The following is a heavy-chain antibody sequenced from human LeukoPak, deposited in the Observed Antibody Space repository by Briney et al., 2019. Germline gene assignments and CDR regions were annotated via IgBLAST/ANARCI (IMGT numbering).Heavy chain of an antibody. V-gene: IGHV4-59*08. Sequence: SETLSLTCTVSGGSISSFQWSWIRQPPGKGLEWIGYIYSSGNINYNPSLRSRVTMSLDTSKNQFPLKPTSVTAADTAVYYCARHVMEGITRISVFDYWGRGTLVTVSS. CDR2: IYSSGNI. CDR3: ARHVMEGITRISVFDY. D-gene: IGHD3-10*01. J-gene: IGHJ4*02. CDR1: GGSISSFQ.